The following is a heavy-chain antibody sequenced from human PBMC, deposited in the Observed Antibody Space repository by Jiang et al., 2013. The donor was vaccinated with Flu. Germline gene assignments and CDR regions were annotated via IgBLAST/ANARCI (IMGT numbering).Heavy chain of an antibody. Sequence: GAEVKKPGSSVKVSCKASGFTLNSNTISWVRQAPGQGLVWMGRIIPILGVTNYAQKFQGRVTITADKSTDTSSLELTSLRSEDTAVYYCVRGGFDFWDGHGTISNWLDPWGQGTLVTVSA. CDR1: GFTLNSNT. D-gene: IGHD3-3*01. CDR2: IIPILGVT. V-gene: IGHV1-69*02. J-gene: IGHJ5*02. CDR3: VRGGFDFWDGHGTISNWLDP.